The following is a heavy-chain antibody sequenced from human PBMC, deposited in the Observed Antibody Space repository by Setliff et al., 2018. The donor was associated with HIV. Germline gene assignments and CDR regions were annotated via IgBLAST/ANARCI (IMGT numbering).Heavy chain of an antibody. D-gene: IGHD7-27*01. Sequence: PGESLKISCQGSGYSFTSYWISWVRQMPGKGLEWMGRIDPSNSNTNYSPSFQGHVTISADKSISTAYLLWSSLKASDTAIYYCARHEDWGPLDFWGQGTLVTVSS. J-gene: IGHJ4*02. CDR3: ARHEDWGPLDF. CDR2: IDPSNSNT. CDR1: GYSFTSYW. V-gene: IGHV5-10-1*01.